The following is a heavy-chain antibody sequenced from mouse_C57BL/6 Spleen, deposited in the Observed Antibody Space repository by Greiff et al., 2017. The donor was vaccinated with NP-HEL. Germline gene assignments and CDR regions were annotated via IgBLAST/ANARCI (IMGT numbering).Heavy chain of an antibody. V-gene: IGHV14-4*01. J-gene: IGHJ4*01. CDR2: IDPENGDT. CDR3: TTGYGSSSYYAMDY. D-gene: IGHD1-1*01. Sequence: VQLQQSGAELVRPGASVKLSCTASGFHIKDDYMHWVKQRPERGLVWIGWIDPENGDTEYASKFQGKATITADTSTNTAYLQLSSLTSEDTAVYYCTTGYGSSSYYAMDYWGQGTSVTVSS. CDR1: GFHIKDDY.